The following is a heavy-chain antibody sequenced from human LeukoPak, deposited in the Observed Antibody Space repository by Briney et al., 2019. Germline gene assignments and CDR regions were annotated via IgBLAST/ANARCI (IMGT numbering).Heavy chain of an antibody. CDR3: AKDGYNQGPFDY. CDR1: GFTFSSYG. Sequence: GALRLSCAASGFTFSSYGMQWVRQAPGRGLEWVAVISYDGSNKYYADSVKGRFTISRDNSKNTLYLQMNSLRAEDTAVYYCAKDGYNQGPFDYWGQGTLVTVSS. V-gene: IGHV3-30*18. J-gene: IGHJ4*02. D-gene: IGHD5-24*01. CDR2: ISYDGSNK.